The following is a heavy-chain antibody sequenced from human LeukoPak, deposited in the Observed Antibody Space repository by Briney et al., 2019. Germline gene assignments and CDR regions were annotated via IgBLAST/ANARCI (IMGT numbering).Heavy chain of an antibody. CDR2: IIPIFGTA. CDR1: GGTFSSYA. CDR3: ASDSSSWYLYYFDY. D-gene: IGHD6-13*01. J-gene: IGHJ4*02. Sequence: GASVKVSCKASGGTFSSYAISWVRQAPGQGLEWMGGIIPIFGTANYAQKFQGRVTITADESTSTAYMELSSLRSEDTAVYYCASDSSSWYLYYFDYWGQGTLVTVSS. V-gene: IGHV1-69*13.